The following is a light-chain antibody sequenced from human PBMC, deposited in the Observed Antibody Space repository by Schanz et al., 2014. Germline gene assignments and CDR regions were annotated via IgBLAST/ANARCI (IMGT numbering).Light chain of an antibody. CDR1: QSVNSN. V-gene: IGKV3-11*01. Sequence: EIVLTQSPGTLSLSPGERATLSCRASQSVNSNLAWYQQKPGLPPRLLIYGASTRATGIPARFSGSGSGTDFTLTISSLEPEDFAVYYCQQRDNWPLLTFGGGTKVEIK. CDR2: GAS. CDR3: QQRDNWPLLT. J-gene: IGKJ4*01.